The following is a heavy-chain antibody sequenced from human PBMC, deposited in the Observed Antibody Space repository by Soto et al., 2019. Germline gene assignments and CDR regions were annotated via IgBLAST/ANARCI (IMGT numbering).Heavy chain of an antibody. J-gene: IGHJ4*02. CDR3: SSEEYKDDRGALDF. D-gene: IGHD1-1*01. CDR2: VSYDGGTR. V-gene: IGHV3-30-3*01. CDR1: GFSFSTYA. Sequence: QVQLVESGGGVVQPGRSLRLSCAASGFSFSTYAMHWVRQAPGKGLEWVAVVSYDGGTRFYSDSVKGRFTISRDNSKNTLYLDINSLTIYDTAVYYCSSEEYKDDRGALDFGGRGALVTVSS.